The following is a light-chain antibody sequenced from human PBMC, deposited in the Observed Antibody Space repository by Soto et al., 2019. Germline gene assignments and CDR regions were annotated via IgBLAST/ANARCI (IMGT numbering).Light chain of an antibody. J-gene: IGLJ3*02. V-gene: IGLV1-40*01. Sequence: QSVLTQPPSVSGAPGQRVTISCTGSSSNIGAGYDVHWYQQLPGTAPKLLIYGNTNRPSGVPDRFSGSKSDTSASLAITGLQAEDEADYYCAVWDDSLNGRVFGGGTKLTVL. CDR1: SSNIGAGYD. CDR3: AVWDDSLNGRV. CDR2: GNT.